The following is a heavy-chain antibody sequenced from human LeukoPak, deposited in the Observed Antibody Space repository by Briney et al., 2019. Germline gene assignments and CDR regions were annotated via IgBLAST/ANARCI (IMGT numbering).Heavy chain of an antibody. V-gene: IGHV4-31*11. CDR2: IYYTGST. CDR1: GGSISSSGYY. D-gene: IGHD5-24*01. CDR3: ARVDYTDGGRDGYDDY. Sequence: NPSETLSLTCAVSGGSISSSGYYWSWIRQHPGKGLEWIGYIYYTGSTYYNPSLKSRITISVDTSKNQFSLKLSSVTAADTAVYYCARVDYTDGGRDGYDDYWGQGTLVTVSS. J-gene: IGHJ4*02.